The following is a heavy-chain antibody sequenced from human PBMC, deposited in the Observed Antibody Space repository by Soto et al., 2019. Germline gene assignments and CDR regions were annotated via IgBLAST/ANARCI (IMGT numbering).Heavy chain of an antibody. V-gene: IGHV3-30-3*01. Sequence: QVQLVESGGGVVQPGRSLRLSCAASGFTFSSYAMHWVRQAPGKGLEWVAVISYDGSNKYYADSVKGRFTISRDNSKNTLYLQMNSLRAEDTAVYYCARDRGARKYSSSPMGWFDPWGQGTLVTVSS. D-gene: IGHD6-13*01. CDR2: ISYDGSNK. J-gene: IGHJ5*02. CDR1: GFTFSSYA. CDR3: ARDRGARKYSSSPMGWFDP.